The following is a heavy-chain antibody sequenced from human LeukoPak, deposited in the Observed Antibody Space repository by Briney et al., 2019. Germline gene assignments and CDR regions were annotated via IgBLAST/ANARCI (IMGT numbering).Heavy chain of an antibody. J-gene: IGHJ4*02. CDR3: ARGYSSNWYYYDY. D-gene: IGHD6-13*01. CDR2: ISSSSSYI. Sequence: GGSLRLSCAASGFTFSSYNMNWVRQAPGKGLEWVSSISSSSSYIYYADSVKGRFTISRDNAKNSLYLQMNSLRAEDTAVYYCARGYSSNWYYYDYWGQGTLVTVSS. CDR1: GFTFSSYN. V-gene: IGHV3-21*01.